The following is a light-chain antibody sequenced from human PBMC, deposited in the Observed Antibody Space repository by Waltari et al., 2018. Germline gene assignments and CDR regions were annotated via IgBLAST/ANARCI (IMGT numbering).Light chain of an antibody. Sequence: QSALTQPASVSGSPGQSISISCTGTSRYVGGYNLVSWYQPPPGKAPKLIIYEGTKRPSGISTRFSGSKSGNTASLTISGLQADDEADYYCCSYAGSRAFVFGTGTKVTVV. CDR3: CSYAGSRAFV. CDR1: SRYVGGYNL. J-gene: IGLJ1*01. V-gene: IGLV2-23*01. CDR2: EGT.